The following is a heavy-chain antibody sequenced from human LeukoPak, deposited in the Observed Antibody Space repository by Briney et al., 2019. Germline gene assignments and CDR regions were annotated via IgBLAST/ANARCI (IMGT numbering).Heavy chain of an antibody. J-gene: IGHJ3*02. CDR2: ISYDGSNQ. Sequence: GGSLRLSCAASGFTFSSYAMHWVRQAPGKGLEWVAVISYDGSNQYYADSVKGRFTISRDNSKNTLYLQMNSLRAEDTAVYYCAREAGPDAFDIWGQGTMVTVSS. CDR1: GFTFSSYA. V-gene: IGHV3-30*04. CDR3: AREAGPDAFDI. D-gene: IGHD6-19*01.